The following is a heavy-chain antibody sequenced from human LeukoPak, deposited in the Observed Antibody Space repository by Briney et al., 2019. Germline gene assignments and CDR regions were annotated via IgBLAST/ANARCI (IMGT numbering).Heavy chain of an antibody. CDR3: ARSWGYCSSTSCYSPVDY. V-gene: IGHV4-34*01. CDR2: INHSGST. Sequence: PSETLSLTCAVHGGSFSGYYWSWIRQPPGKGLEWIGEINHSGSTNYNPSLKSRVTISVDTSKNQFSLKLSSVTAADTAVYYCARSWGYCSSTSCYSPVDYWGQGTLVTVSS. CDR1: GGSFSGYY. D-gene: IGHD2-2*01. J-gene: IGHJ4*02.